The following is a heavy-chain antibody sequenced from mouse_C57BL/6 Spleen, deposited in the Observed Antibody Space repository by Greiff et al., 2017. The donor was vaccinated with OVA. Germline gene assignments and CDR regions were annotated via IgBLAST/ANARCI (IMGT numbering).Heavy chain of an antibody. J-gene: IGHJ1*03. CDR3: ARGPLTTGVATDWYFDV. Sequence: QVQLQQPGAELVMPGASVKLSCKASGYTFTSSWMHWVKQRPGQGLEWIGEIDPSDSYTNYNQKFKGKSTLTVDTSSTTAYMQLSSLTSEDSAVYNCARGPLTTGVATDWYFDVWGTGTTVTVSS. D-gene: IGHD1-1*01. V-gene: IGHV1-69*01. CDR2: IDPSDSYT. CDR1: GYTFTSSW.